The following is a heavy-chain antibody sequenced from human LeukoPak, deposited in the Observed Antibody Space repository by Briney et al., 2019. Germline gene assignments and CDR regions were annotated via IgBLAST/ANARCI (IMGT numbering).Heavy chain of an antibody. J-gene: IGHJ4*02. V-gene: IGHV1-18*01. D-gene: IGHD3-16*02. CDR2: ISAYNGNT. CDR1: GYTFTSYG. CDR3: ARAAWYYDYVWGSYRQFDY. Sequence: GASVKVSCTASGYTFTSYGISWVRQAPGQGLEWMGWISAYNGNTNYAQKLQGRVTMTTDTSTSTAYMELRSLRSDDTAVYYCARAAWYYDYVWGSYRQFDYWGQGTLVTVSS.